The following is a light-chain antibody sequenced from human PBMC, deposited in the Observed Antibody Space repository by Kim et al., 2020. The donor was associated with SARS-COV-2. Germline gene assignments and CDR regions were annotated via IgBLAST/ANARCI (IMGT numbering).Light chain of an antibody. Sequence: SYELTQAPSESVAPGQTATITCGGDDIGSKHVHWYQQKPGQAPVVVMYSENDRPSGIPERFSGSNSGNTATLTISRVEAGDEAAYYCQVWDTSSDHRVFGGGTQLTVL. V-gene: IGLV3-21*01. J-gene: IGLJ3*02. CDR1: DIGSKH. CDR2: SEN. CDR3: QVWDTSSDHRV.